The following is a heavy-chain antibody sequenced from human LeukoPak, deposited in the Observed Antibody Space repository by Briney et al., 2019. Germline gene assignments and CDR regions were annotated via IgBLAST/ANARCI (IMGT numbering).Heavy chain of an antibody. CDR3: ERGRPGDYFDY. V-gene: IGHV1-2*02. Sequence: ASVKVSCKAFGYTFTGYFMHWVRQAPGQGLEWMGWINPNSGGTSYLQNFQGRVTMTRDTSISTAYMDLSRLRSDDTAVYYCERGRPGDYFDYWGQGTLVTVSS. D-gene: IGHD6-25*01. CDR1: GYTFTGYF. CDR2: INPNSGGT. J-gene: IGHJ4*02.